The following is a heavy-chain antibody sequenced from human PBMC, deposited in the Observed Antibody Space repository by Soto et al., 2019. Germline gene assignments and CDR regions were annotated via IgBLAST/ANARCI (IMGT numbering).Heavy chain of an antibody. CDR3: ARAPPLGEQWLEHYYYYYGMDV. CDR2: IYYSGST. CDR1: GGSISSYY. D-gene: IGHD6-19*01. Sequence: PSETLSLTCTVSGGSISSYYWSWIRQPPGKGLEWIGYIYYSGSTNYNPSLKSRVTISVDTSKNQFSLKLSSVTAADTAVYYCARAPPLGEQWLEHYYYYYGMDVWGQGTTVTVSS. V-gene: IGHV4-59*01. J-gene: IGHJ6*02.